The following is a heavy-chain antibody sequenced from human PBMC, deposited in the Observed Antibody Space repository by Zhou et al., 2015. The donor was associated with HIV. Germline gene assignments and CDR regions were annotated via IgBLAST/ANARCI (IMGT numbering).Heavy chain of an antibody. V-gene: IGHV1-69*01. CDR1: GGTFSSYA. CDR2: IIPIFGTA. J-gene: IGHJ5*02. D-gene: IGHD3-22*01. CDR3: ARSLYYYDSSGPKSNWFDP. Sequence: QVQLVQSGAEVKKPGSSVKVSCKASGGTFSSYAISWVRQAPGQGLEWMGGIIPIFGTANYAQKFQGRVTITADESTSTAYMELSSLRSEDTAVYYCARSLYYYDSSGPKSNWFDPWGQGTLVTVSS.